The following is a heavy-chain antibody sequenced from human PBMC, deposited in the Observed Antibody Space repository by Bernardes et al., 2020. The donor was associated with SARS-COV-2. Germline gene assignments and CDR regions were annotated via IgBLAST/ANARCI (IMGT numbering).Heavy chain of an antibody. CDR1: GFTFSSYW. V-gene: IGHV3-7*01. CDR2: IKQDGSEK. D-gene: IGHD3-9*01. J-gene: IGHJ6*02. Sequence: GGSLRLSCAASGFTFSSYWMSWVHQAPGKGLEWVANIKQDGSEKYYVDSVKGRFTISRDNAKNSLYLQMNSLRAEDTAVYYCAREILRYFDWLQNGMDVWGQGTTVTVSS. CDR3: AREILRYFDWLQNGMDV.